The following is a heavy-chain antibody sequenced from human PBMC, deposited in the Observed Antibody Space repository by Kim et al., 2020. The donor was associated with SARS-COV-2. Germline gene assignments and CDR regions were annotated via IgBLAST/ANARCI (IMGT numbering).Heavy chain of an antibody. D-gene: IGHD2-15*01. J-gene: IGHJ4*02. V-gene: IGHV4-4*07. CDR3: TSSRGGNLYDF. CDR2: ST. Sequence: STNYNPSRKSRVHLYVDTSKNQFSLKLSSVTAADTAVYYCTSSRGGNLYDFWGQGTLVTVSS.